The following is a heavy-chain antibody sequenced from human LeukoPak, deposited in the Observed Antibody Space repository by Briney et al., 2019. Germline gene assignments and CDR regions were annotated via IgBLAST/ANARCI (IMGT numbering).Heavy chain of an antibody. CDR2: IYSGGST. Sequence: GSLSLSCAASGFTVSSNYMSWVRQAPGKGLEWVSVIYSGGSTYYADSVKGRFTISRDNSKNTLYLQMNSLRAEDTAVYYCARGPRFGIRMIVVVTKGHFDYWGQGTLVTVSS. V-gene: IGHV3-53*05. CDR3: ARGPRFGIRMIVVVTKGHFDY. J-gene: IGHJ4*02. CDR1: GFTVSSNY. D-gene: IGHD3-22*01.